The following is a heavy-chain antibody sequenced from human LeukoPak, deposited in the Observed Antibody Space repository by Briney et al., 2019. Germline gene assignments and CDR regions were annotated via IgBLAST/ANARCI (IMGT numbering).Heavy chain of an antibody. V-gene: IGHV4-4*07. D-gene: IGHD5-18*01. CDR1: GGSISSYY. Sequence: PSETLTLTCTVSGGSISSYYWSWIRQPAGKGLEWIGRTYTSGSTNYNPSLKSRVTMSVDTSKNQFSLKLSSVTAADTAVYYCARETTDTAMAAYYFDYWGQGTLVTVSS. CDR3: ARETTDTAMAAYYFDY. J-gene: IGHJ4*02. CDR2: TYTSGST.